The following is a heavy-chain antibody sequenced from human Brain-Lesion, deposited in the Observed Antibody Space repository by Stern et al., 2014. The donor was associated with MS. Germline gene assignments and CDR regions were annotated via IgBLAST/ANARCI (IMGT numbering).Heavy chain of an antibody. Sequence: AQLVESGAEVKKPGASAKVSCQTTGYIFTGYYIHWVRQAHGQGLERMARINPNTAGEKNEQKFQGSVTMRGDTSISTACVELSSLTSDDTAVYYCARDQRGITIFGVVTDYYYLGMDVWGQGTTVTVSS. CDR1: GYIFTGYY. CDR3: ARDQRGITIFGVVTDYYYLGMDV. V-gene: IGHV1-2*06. CDR2: INPNTAGE. J-gene: IGHJ6*02. D-gene: IGHD3-3*01.